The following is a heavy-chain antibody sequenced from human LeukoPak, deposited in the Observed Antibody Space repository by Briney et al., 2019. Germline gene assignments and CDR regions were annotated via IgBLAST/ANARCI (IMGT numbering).Heavy chain of an antibody. CDR1: GFTFSSYA. CDR3: AKKYSSSSGWFDP. D-gene: IGHD6-6*01. Sequence: GGSLRLSCAASGFTFSSYAMHWVRQAPGKGLEWVVVISYDGSNKYYADSVKGRFTISRDNSKNTLYLQMNSLRAEDTAVYYCAKKYSSSSGWFDPWGQGTLVTVSS. V-gene: IGHV3-30*18. J-gene: IGHJ5*02. CDR2: ISYDGSNK.